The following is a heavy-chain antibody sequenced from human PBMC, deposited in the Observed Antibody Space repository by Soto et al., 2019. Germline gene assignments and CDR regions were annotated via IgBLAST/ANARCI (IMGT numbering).Heavy chain of an antibody. D-gene: IGHD3-22*01. CDR1: GGSVSSGGYY. Sequence: XETMSLTCTVSGGSVSSGGYYWSWIRQPPGKGLEWIGYIYYTGSTNYSPSFKNRVTISLDTSKNQFSLRLNSMTAADTAVYYCARSRITMISYFDYWGQGTLVTVSS. V-gene: IGHV4-61*08. J-gene: IGHJ4*02. CDR2: IYYTGST. CDR3: ARSRITMISYFDY.